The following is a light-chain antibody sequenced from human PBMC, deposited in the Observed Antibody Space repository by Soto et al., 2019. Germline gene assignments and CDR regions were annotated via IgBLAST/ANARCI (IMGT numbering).Light chain of an antibody. CDR2: AAS. CDR1: QSISGY. CDR3: QQSDSMPWT. V-gene: IGKV1-39*01. J-gene: IGKJ1*01. Sequence: DIRMTHSPSSLSASVGDIVTITCQASQSISGYLNWYQKKSGQAPRLLMYAASSLQSGDPSRFSGSGSGTDFTLTISSLQPEDSPTYYCQQSDSMPWTFGQAAKVDIK.